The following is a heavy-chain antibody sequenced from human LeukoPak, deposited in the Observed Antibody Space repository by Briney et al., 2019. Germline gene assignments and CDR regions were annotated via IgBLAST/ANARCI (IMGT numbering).Heavy chain of an antibody. CDR2: IKSKTDGGTT. J-gene: IGHJ4*02. CDR1: GFTFSNAW. D-gene: IGHD1-26*01. Sequence: GGSLRLSCAASGFTFSNAWMSWVRQAPGKGLEWVGRIKSKTDGGTTDYAAPVKGRFTISRDDSKNTLYLQMNSLRAEDTAVYYCARDRVGATPYYFDYWGQGTLVTVSS. V-gene: IGHV3-15*01. CDR3: ARDRVGATPYYFDY.